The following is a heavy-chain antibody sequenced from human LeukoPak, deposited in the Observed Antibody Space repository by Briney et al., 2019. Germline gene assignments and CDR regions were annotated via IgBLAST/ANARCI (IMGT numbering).Heavy chain of an antibody. CDR2: IIPIFGTA. V-gene: IGHV1-69*13. D-gene: IGHD3-3*01. Sequence: SVKVSCKASGGTFSSYAISWVRQAPGQGLEWMGGIIPIFGTANYAQKFQGRVTITADESTSTAYMELSSLRSEDTAVYYCARSLNLDFWSGYYYFGYWGQGTLVTVSS. CDR1: GGTFSSYA. CDR3: ARSLNLDFWSGYYYFGY. J-gene: IGHJ4*02.